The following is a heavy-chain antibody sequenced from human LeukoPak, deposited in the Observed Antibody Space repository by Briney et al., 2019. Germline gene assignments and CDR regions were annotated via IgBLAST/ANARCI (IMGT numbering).Heavy chain of an antibody. Sequence: PGGSLRLSCAASGVTVSSNYMSWVRQAPGKGLEWVLVIYSGSSTYYADSVKGRFTISRDNSKNTLYLQMNSLRAGDTAVYYCARRGIAVAGTRAYYYYGMDVWGQGTTVTVSS. CDR3: ARRGIAVAGTRAYYYYGMDV. CDR2: IYSGSST. V-gene: IGHV3-53*01. J-gene: IGHJ6*02. CDR1: GVTVSSNY. D-gene: IGHD6-19*01.